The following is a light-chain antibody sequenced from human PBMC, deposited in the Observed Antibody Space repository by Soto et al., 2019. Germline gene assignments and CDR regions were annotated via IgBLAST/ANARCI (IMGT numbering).Light chain of an antibody. V-gene: IGKV4-1*01. CDR2: WAS. J-gene: IGKJ1*01. CDR3: QQYYPGPWT. CDR1: QTVLYSSNNKNY. Sequence: DIVMTQSPDSLAVSLGEGATINCKSSQTVLYSSNNKNYLAWYQQKPGQPPKLLIYWASTRESGVPDRFSGSGSGTDFTLTISSLQAEDVAVYYCQQYYPGPWTFGQGTKVEIK.